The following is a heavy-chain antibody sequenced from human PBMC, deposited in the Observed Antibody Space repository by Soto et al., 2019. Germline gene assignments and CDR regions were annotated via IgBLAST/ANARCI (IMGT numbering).Heavy chain of an antibody. V-gene: IGHV3-48*02. CDR2: ISSSSSTI. CDR3: ARDLGYSSSWHYGMDV. D-gene: IGHD6-13*01. Sequence: GGSLRLSCAASGFTFSSYSMNWVRQAPGKGLEWVSYISSSSSTIYYADSVKGRFTISRDNAKNSLYLQMNSLRDEDTAVYYCARDLGYSSSWHYGMDVWGQGTKVTVSS. CDR1: GFTFSSYS. J-gene: IGHJ6*02.